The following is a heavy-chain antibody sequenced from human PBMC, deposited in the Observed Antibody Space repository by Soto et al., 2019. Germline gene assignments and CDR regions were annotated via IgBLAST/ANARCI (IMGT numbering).Heavy chain of an antibody. CDR3: ARGGIVVVPAPHLFDY. CDR2: INPNSGGT. CDR1: GYTFTGYS. J-gene: IGHJ4*02. V-gene: IGHV1-2*04. D-gene: IGHD2-2*01. Sequence: QVQLVQSGAEVKKPGASVKVSCKASGYTFTGYSMHWVRQAPGQGLEWMGWINPNSGGTNYAQKFQGWVTMTRDTSISPAYMELSRLRSDDTAVYYCARGGIVVVPAPHLFDYWGQGTLVTVSS.